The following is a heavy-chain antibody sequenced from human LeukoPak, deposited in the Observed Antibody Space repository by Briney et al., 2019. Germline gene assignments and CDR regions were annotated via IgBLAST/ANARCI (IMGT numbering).Heavy chain of an antibody. V-gene: IGHV3-30-3*01. CDR3: ARALQGYMIVVVTLDY. Sequence: PGGSLRLSCAASGFTFSSYAMHWVRQAPGKGLEWVAVISYDGSNKYYADSVKGRFTISRDNSKNTLYLQMNSLRAEDTAVYYWARALQGYMIVVVTLDYWGQGTLVTVSS. D-gene: IGHD3-22*01. J-gene: IGHJ4*02. CDR1: GFTFSSYA. CDR2: ISYDGSNK.